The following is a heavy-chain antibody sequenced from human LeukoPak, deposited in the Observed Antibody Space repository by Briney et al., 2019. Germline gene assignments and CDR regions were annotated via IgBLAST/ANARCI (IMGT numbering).Heavy chain of an antibody. V-gene: IGHV3-21*01. CDR3: ARDPYYYDSSGPY. CDR1: GFTFSSYT. J-gene: IGHJ4*02. Sequence: PGGSLRLSCAASGFTFSSYTMNWVRQAPGKGLEWVSSITSSSSYIWYADSVKGRFTISRDNAKNSLYLQMNSLRAEDTAVYYCARDPYYYDSSGPYWGQGTLVTVSS. CDR2: ITSSSSYI. D-gene: IGHD3-22*01.